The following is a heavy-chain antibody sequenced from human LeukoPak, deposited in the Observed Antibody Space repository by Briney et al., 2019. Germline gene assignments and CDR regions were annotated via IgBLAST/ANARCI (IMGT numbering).Heavy chain of an antibody. CDR1: GGTFSSYA. D-gene: IGHD5-18*01. J-gene: IGHJ5*02. V-gene: IGHV1-69*13. CDR3: ARCGYSDGWSCDH. CDR2: IIPIFGTA. Sequence: SVKVSCKASGGTFSSYAISWVRQAPGQGLEWMGGIIPIFGTANYAQKFQGRVTITADESTSTAYMELSSLRSEDTAVYYCARCGYSDGWSCDHWGQGTLVTVSS.